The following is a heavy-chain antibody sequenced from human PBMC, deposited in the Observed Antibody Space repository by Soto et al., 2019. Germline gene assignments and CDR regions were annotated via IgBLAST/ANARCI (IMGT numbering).Heavy chain of an antibody. Sequence: GGSVRLSCAASGGTFSAYGMHWVRQAPGKGLEWVAVVSYHGSTQYYADSVKGRFTVSRDNSKNTVYLQMNSLRGEDTAVFYCAKDRGGSYPEAYDYYGMDVWGLGTTVTVSS. CDR1: GGTFSAYG. CDR3: AKDRGGSYPEAYDYYGMDV. D-gene: IGHD1-26*01. V-gene: IGHV3-30*18. CDR2: VSYHGSTQ. J-gene: IGHJ6*02.